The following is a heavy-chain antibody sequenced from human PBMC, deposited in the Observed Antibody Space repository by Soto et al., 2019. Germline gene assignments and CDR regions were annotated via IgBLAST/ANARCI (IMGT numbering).Heavy chain of an antibody. V-gene: IGHV1-18*04. D-gene: IGHD4-17*01. Sequence: ASVKVSCKASGYTFTSYAFNWVRQAPGQGLEWMGWISAYSGNTNYAQKFLGRVTMTTDTSTSTAYMELRSLRSDDTAVYYCARDQTVLDYWGQGTLVTVSS. J-gene: IGHJ4*02. CDR1: GYTFTSYA. CDR3: ARDQTVLDY. CDR2: ISAYSGNT.